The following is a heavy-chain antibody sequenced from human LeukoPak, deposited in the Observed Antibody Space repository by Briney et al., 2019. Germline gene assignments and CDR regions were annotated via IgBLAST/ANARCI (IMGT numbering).Heavy chain of an antibody. CDR1: GFSLRTTGVG. Sequence: SGPTLVNPTQTLTLTCTFSGFSLRTTGVGVGWVRQPPGKALEWLALIYWDDNKLYSPSLRSRVTITKDTSKNQVALTMTNMAPVDTATYYCAHYGDYRFLYYFDHWGQGALVTVSS. D-gene: IGHD4-17*01. J-gene: IGHJ4*02. CDR2: IYWDDNK. CDR3: AHYGDYRFLYYFDH. V-gene: IGHV2-5*02.